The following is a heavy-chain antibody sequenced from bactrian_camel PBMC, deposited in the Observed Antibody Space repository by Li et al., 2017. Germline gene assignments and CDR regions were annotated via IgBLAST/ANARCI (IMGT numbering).Heavy chain of an antibody. CDR1: GSTINRYY. CDR3: VKDDWGWSFGS. J-gene: IGHJ6*01. CDR2: IFTDGST. D-gene: IGHD5*01. V-gene: IGHV3S53*01. Sequence: QVQLVESGGGSVQAGGSLRLSCVISGSTINRYYMAWFRQAPGKEREGVAAIFTDGSTMYADSVKGRFSISRDNAKNSVYLQMNSLKPEDTAVYYCVKDDWGWSFGSWGQGTQVTVS.